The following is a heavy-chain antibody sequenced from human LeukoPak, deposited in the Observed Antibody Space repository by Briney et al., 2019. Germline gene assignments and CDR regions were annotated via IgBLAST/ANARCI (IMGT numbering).Heavy chain of an antibody. J-gene: IGHJ4*02. V-gene: IGHV1-2*02. Sequence: ASVKVSCKASGYTFTDYHIHWVRQAPGQGLEWMGWINPDSGGTNYAQNFHGRVTMTRDTSISTAYMAVSRLRSDDTAVYYCAREYYYGSGNYYNRIDYWGQGTLVTVSS. CDR3: AREYYYGSGNYYNRIDY. D-gene: IGHD3-10*01. CDR2: INPDSGGT. CDR1: GYTFTDYH.